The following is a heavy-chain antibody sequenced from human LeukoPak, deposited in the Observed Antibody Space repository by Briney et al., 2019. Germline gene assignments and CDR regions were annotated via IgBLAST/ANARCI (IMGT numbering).Heavy chain of an antibody. CDR1: GGSISSSSYY. CDR2: IYYSGST. J-gene: IGHJ5*02. V-gene: IGHV4-39*01. D-gene: IGHD3-10*01. Sequence: SETLSLTCTVSGGSISSSSYYWGWIRQPPGTGLEWIGSIYYSGSTYYNPSLKSRVTISVDTSKNQFSLKLSSVTAADTAVYYCARQTYYYGSGSSNNWFDPWGQGTLVTVSS. CDR3: ARQTYYYGSGSSNNWFDP.